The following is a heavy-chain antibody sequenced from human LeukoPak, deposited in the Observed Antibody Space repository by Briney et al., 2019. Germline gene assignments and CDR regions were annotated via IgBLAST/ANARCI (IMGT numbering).Heavy chain of an antibody. CDR2: ISSSSSTI. J-gene: IGHJ4*02. CDR1: GFTFSSYS. V-gene: IGHV3-48*01. Sequence: GGSLRLSCAASGFTFSSYSMNWVRQAPGKGLEWVSYISSSSSTIYYADSGKGRFTISRDNAKNSLYLQMNSLRAEDTAVYYCARASYGDYDYWGQGTLVTVSS. D-gene: IGHD4-17*01. CDR3: ARASYGDYDY.